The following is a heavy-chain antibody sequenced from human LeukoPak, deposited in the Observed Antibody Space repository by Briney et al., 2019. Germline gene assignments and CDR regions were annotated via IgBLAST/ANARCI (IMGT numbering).Heavy chain of an antibody. V-gene: IGHV3-73*01. CDR1: GFSFSDSA. J-gene: IGHJ4*02. D-gene: IGHD2-15*01. CDR2: IRNKANSYAT. Sequence: GGSLRLSCAASGFSFSDSAMHWVRQAYGKGLEWVGRIRNKANSYATEYAASVKGRFTISRDDSKNTAYLQMNSLKTEDTAVYYCSRQILSCSGGCYVDDWGQGTLVTVSS. CDR3: SRQILSCSGGCYVDD.